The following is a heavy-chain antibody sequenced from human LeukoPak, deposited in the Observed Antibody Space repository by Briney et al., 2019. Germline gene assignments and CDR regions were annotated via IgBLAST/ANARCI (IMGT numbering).Heavy chain of an antibody. CDR1: GYTFTSYD. J-gene: IGHJ4*02. CDR2: MNPNSGNT. CDR3: ARDLIVVPTYFDY. V-gene: IGHV1-8*03. D-gene: IGHD3-22*01. Sequence: ASVKVSCKASGYTFTSYDINWVRQATGQGLEWMGWMNPNSGNTGYAQKFQGRVTITRSTSISTAYMELSSLRSEDTAVYYCARDLIVVPTYFDYWGQGTLVTVSS.